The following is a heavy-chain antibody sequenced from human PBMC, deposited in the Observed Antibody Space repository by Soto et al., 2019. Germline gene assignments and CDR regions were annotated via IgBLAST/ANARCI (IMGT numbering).Heavy chain of an antibody. D-gene: IGHD4-17*01. V-gene: IGHV1-46*01. CDR1: GYAFTREY. CDR2: SNPSGGST. Sequence: VSVSGSCKAAGYAFTREYMHWVRQAPGQRLEWMGISNPSGGSTSYAQKFQGRVTMTRDTSTSTVYMELSSLRSEDTAVYYCARGGADYGKVDNSGRFDIWGQGTMVTVSS. J-gene: IGHJ3*02. CDR3: ARGGADYGKVDNSGRFDI.